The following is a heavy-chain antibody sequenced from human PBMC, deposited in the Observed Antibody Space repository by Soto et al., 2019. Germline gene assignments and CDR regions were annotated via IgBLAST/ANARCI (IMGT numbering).Heavy chain of an antibody. D-gene: IGHD2-21*02. J-gene: IGHJ6*02. Sequence: QVQLVQSGGEVKKPGASVKVSCKASGYTFTSYGISWVRQAPGQGLEWMGWISGYNGKTNYAQKVQDRVTMTTDTSTSTAYMELRSLRFDDTAVYYCAREGDVPYYYCGMDVWGQGTTVTVSS. CDR2: ISGYNGKT. CDR3: AREGDVPYYYCGMDV. V-gene: IGHV1-18*01. CDR1: GYTFTSYG.